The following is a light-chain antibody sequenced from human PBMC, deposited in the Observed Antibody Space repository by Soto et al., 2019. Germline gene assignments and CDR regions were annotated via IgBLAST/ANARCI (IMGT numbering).Light chain of an antibody. V-gene: IGLV2-14*03. CDR1: SSDVGGYNY. J-gene: IGLJ1*01. Sequence: QSVLTQPTSVSGSPGQSITISCTGTSSDVGGYNYVSWYQHHPGKAPKLMICDVSDRPSGVSIRFSGSKSGNTASLTISGLQAEDESDYYCSSYTSSSTPRVFGTGTKVTV. CDR3: SSYTSSSTPRV. CDR2: DVS.